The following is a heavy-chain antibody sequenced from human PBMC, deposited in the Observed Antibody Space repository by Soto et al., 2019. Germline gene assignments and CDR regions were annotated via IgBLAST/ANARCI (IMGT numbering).Heavy chain of an antibody. J-gene: IGHJ4*02. Sequence: GGSLRLSCAASGFTFSRNAMSWVRQAPGKGLEWVSAISYSGGSTYYADSVKGRFTISRDNSKNTLYLQMSSLRAEDTAVYYCAKDPANGNFDYWGKGTLVTVSS. V-gene: IGHV3-23*01. D-gene: IGHD2-8*01. CDR1: GFTFSRNA. CDR3: AKDPANGNFDY. CDR2: ISYSGGST.